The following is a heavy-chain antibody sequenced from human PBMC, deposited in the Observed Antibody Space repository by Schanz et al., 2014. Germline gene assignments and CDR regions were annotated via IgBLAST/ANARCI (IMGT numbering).Heavy chain of an antibody. J-gene: IGHJ3*01. CDR3: ATNSPFRMVRGSNAFDA. V-gene: IGHV1-24*01. Sequence: QVQLVQSGSEVKKPGASVKVSCEISGYTVSALAMHWVRQAPGKGLEWLGGFDVEDGETIYAQKFQGRVTMTEDTSTETAYMELSGLRSGDTAVYYYATNSPFRMVRGSNAFDAWGQGTMVTVSS. CDR1: GYTVSALA. D-gene: IGHD3-10*01. CDR2: FDVEDGET.